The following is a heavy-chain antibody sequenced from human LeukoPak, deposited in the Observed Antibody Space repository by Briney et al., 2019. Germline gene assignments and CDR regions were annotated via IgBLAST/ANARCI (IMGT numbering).Heavy chain of an antibody. CDR3: ARDLNYYDSSGYGH. CDR1: GVTFSSNY. V-gene: IGHV3-53*01. D-gene: IGHD3-22*01. J-gene: IGHJ4*02. CDR2: IYSGGSP. Sequence: GSLRLSCAASGVTFSSNYMSWVRHAPGKGLEGVSVIYSGGSPYYADSVKGRFTISRDNSKNTLYLQMNSLRAEDTAVYYCARDLNYYDSSGYGHWGQGTLVTVSS.